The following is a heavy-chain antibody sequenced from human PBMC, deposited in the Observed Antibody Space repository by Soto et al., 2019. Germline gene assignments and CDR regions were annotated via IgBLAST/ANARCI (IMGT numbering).Heavy chain of an antibody. CDR3: ARTMVRGVIYYYMDV. D-gene: IGHD3-10*01. CDR1: GYSFTSYW. Sequence: PGESLKISCKGSGYSFTSYWIGWVRQMPGKGLEWMGIIYPGDSDTRYSPSFQGQVTISADKSISTAYLQWSSLKASDTAMYYCARTMVRGVIYYYMDVWGKGTTVTVSS. J-gene: IGHJ6*03. CDR2: IYPGDSDT. V-gene: IGHV5-51*01.